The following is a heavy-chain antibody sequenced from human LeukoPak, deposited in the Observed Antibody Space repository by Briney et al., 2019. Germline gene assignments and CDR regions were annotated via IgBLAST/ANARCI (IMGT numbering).Heavy chain of an antibody. V-gene: IGHV3-23*01. CDR2: ISGSGGST. CDR3: AKRRSSGPNWYFDL. J-gene: IGHJ2*01. Sequence: GGALRVSCAASGFTFSSYAMSWVRQAPGKGLEWVSAISGSGGSTNYADSVKGRFTISRDNSKNTLYLQMNSLRAEDTAVYYCAKRRSSGPNWYFDLWGRGTLVAVSS. D-gene: IGHD6-19*01. CDR1: GFTFSSYA.